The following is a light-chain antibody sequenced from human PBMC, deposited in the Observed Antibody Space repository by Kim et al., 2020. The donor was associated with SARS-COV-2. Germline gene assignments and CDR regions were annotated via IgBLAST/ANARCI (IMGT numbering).Light chain of an antibody. CDR1: HSVSSN. CDR3: QQYNNWPYS. CDR2: GAS. Sequence: SVSPGERAALSCRASHSVSSNLAWYQQKPGQAPRLLIYGASTRATGIPARFSGSGSGTEFTLTISSLQSEDFAVYYCQQYNNWPYSFGQGTKLEI. V-gene: IGKV3D-15*01. J-gene: IGKJ2*03.